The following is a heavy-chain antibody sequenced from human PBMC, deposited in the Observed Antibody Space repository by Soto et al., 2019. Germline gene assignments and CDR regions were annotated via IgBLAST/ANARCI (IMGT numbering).Heavy chain of an antibody. CDR1: GGTFSSYA. Sequence: QVQLVQSGAEVKNPGSSVKVSGKASGGTFSSYAISWVRQAPGQGIEWMGGIIHIFRTSNYAQNFQGRDTIPADESTTTAYMDLISGRSDDTAVYYCARDPRVTAANHRYRYFDLCGRGTVVTVSS. CDR3: ARDPRVTAANHRYRYFDL. J-gene: IGHJ2*01. CDR2: IIHIFRTS. D-gene: IGHD2-21*02. V-gene: IGHV1-69*01.